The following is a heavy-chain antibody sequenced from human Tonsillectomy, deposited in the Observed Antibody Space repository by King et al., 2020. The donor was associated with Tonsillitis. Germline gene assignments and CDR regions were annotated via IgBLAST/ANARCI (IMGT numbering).Heavy chain of an antibody. D-gene: IGHD3-10*01. J-gene: IGHJ4*02. CDR1: GYIFTSSD. CDR2: ISAYNGHI. Sequence: QLVQSGAEVKKPGASVKVSCKASGYIFTSSDISWVRQAPGQGLEWMGWISAYNGHINYAQKLQGRVTMTTAPSTSTAYMELRGLRSDDTAVYYCARGLVRGVILDYFDYWGQGTLVTVSS. CDR3: ARGLVRGVILDYFDY. V-gene: IGHV1-18*01.